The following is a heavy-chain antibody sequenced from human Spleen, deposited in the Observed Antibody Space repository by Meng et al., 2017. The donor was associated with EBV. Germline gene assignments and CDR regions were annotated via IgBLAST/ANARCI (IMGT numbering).Heavy chain of an antibody. V-gene: IGHV4-39*07. CDR3: ARDRGDTNAYDFDY. D-gene: IGHD5-18*01. J-gene: IGHJ4*02. CDR1: GDSISRSDYY. CDR2: MSYGGNT. Sequence: QVRRRESGPGLVKPSETLSLSCSVSGDSISRSDYYWGWIRQPPGKGLEWIGSMSYGGNTYYKPSLKSRVTISVDTSKNQISLQLSSVTAADTAVYYCARDRGDTNAYDFDYWGQGTLVTVSS.